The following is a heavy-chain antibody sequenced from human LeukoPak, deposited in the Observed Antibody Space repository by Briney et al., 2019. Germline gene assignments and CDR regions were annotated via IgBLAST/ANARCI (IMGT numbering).Heavy chain of an antibody. J-gene: IGHJ4*02. Sequence: PSETLSLTCTVSGGSISSFYWNWIRQPPGKAQEWIGHIHYTGNTNYNPSLKSRVTISVDTSKNQFSLYLSSVTAADTAVYYCAISTVIAPEFDSWGQGTLVTVSS. CDR3: AISTVIAPEFDS. CDR1: GGSISSFY. V-gene: IGHV4-59*01. D-gene: IGHD2-21*01. CDR2: IHYTGNT.